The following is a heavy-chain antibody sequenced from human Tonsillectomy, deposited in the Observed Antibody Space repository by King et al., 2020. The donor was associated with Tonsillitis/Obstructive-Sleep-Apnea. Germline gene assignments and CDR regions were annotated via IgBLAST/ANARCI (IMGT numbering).Heavy chain of an antibody. Sequence: VQLVESGGGLVQPGGSLRLSCAASGFTFSSYAMSWVRQAPGKGLEWVSAISGSGGSTYYADSVKGRFTISRDNSKNTLYLQMNSLRAEDTAVYYCAKDGGPHYDFWSGYCDWGQGTLVTVSS. CDR1: GFTFSSYA. CDR3: AKDGGPHYDFWSGYCD. J-gene: IGHJ4*02. D-gene: IGHD3-3*01. V-gene: IGHV3-23*04. CDR2: ISGSGGST.